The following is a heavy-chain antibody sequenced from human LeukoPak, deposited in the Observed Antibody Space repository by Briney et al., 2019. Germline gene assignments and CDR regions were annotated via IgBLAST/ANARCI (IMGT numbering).Heavy chain of an antibody. Sequence: ETLSLTCAVSGGSISSSNWWSWVRQAPGKGLEWVSAISGSGGSTYYADSVNGRFTISRDNSKNTLYLQMNSLRAEDTAVYYCAKDPFREYYDSSGYYYRNGYFQHWGQGTLVTVSS. CDR1: GGSISSSN. J-gene: IGHJ1*01. V-gene: IGHV3-23*01. CDR3: AKDPFREYYDSSGYYYRNGYFQH. D-gene: IGHD3-22*01. CDR2: ISGSGGST.